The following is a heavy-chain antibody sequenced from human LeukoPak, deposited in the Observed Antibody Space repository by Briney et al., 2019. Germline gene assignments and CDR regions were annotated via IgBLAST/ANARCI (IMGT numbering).Heavy chain of an antibody. CDR1: GFTFSSYS. CDR2: ISSSSSTI. V-gene: IGHV3-48*01. D-gene: IGHD3-3*01. CDR3: ARTHERHYDFWSGYYPFDY. J-gene: IGHJ4*02. Sequence: RGSLRLSCAASGFTFSSYSMNWVRQAPGKRLEWVSYISSSSSTIYYADSVKGRFTISRDNAKNSLYLQMNSLRAGDTAVYYCARTHERHYDFWSGYYPFDYWGQGTLVTVSS.